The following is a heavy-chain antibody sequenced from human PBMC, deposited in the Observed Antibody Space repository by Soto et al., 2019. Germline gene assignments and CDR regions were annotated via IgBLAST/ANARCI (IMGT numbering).Heavy chain of an antibody. D-gene: IGHD2-21*01. CDR3: AKGRPPVFLQGMDV. J-gene: IGHJ6*02. Sequence: GGSLRLACAASGFTFSSYGMHWVRQAPGKGLEWVAVISYDGSNKYYADSVKGRFTISRDNSKNTLYLQMNSLRAEDTAVYYCAKGRPPVFLQGMDVWGQGTTVTVSS. V-gene: IGHV3-30*18. CDR1: GFTFSSYG. CDR2: ISYDGSNK.